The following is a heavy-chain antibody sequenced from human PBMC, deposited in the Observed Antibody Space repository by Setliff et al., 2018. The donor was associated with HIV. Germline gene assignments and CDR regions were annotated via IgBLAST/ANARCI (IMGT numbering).Heavy chain of an antibody. J-gene: IGHJ3*02. V-gene: IGHV4-38-2*01. CDR2: ISYSGSA. Sequence: SETLSLTCAVSGYSISSGYYWGWIRQPPGKGLEWIGHISYSGSANYDPSRKSRVTISVDTAENQFSLKLTSVTAADTAAYYCAKYGPRTALDIWGPGTLVTVSS. CDR1: GYSISSGYY. D-gene: IGHD2-2*01. CDR3: AKYGPRTALDI.